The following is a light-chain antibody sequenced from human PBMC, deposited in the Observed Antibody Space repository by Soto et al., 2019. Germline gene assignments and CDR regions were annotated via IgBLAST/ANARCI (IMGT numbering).Light chain of an antibody. CDR1: RSDGGGYNY. Sequence: QSALTQPASVSGSPGQSITISCTGTRSDGGGYNYVSWYQQHPGKAPKLMIYEVSNRPSGVSNRFSGSNSGNTASLTISGRQAEDEADYYCNSYTSTRSWVFGGGTKLTVL. CDR2: EVS. CDR3: NSYTSTRSWV. V-gene: IGLV2-14*01. J-gene: IGLJ3*02.